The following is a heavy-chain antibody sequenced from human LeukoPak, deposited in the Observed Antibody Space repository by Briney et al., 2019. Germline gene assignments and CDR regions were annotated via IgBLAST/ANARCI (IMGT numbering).Heavy chain of an antibody. D-gene: IGHD1-26*01. Sequence: SLTLSLTCVISGDSVSSNGAAWNWIRQSPSRGLEWLGRTYYRSKWSNDYVVSLKSRITINPDTSKNQFSLQLNSVTPEDTAVYYCARSYSGYIDYWGQGTLVTVSS. J-gene: IGHJ4*02. CDR1: GDSVSSNGAA. CDR2: TYYRSKWSN. V-gene: IGHV6-1*01. CDR3: ARSYSGYIDY.